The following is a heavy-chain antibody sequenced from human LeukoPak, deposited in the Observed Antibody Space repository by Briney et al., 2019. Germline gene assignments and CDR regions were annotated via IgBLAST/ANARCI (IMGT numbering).Heavy chain of an antibody. Sequence: GASVKVSCKASGYTFTSYDINWVRQATGQGLEWMGWMNPNSGNTGYAQKFQGRVTMTRNTSISTAYMELGSLRSEDTAVYYCASEWQYRAPIDWFDPWGQGTLVTVSS. D-gene: IGHD3-3*01. CDR2: MNPNSGNT. CDR1: GYTFTSYD. J-gene: IGHJ5*02. CDR3: ASEWQYRAPIDWFDP. V-gene: IGHV1-8*01.